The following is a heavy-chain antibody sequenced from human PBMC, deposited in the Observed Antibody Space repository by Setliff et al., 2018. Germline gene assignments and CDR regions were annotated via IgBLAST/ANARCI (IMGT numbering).Heavy chain of an antibody. CDR3: ARGGTFRNFDF. J-gene: IGHJ4*02. CDR2: VYYSGTA. CDR1: DGSLSTYY. D-gene: IGHD5-12*01. V-gene: IGHV4-59*01. Sequence: SETLSLTCAVSDGSLSTYYWSWIRQPPGKGLEFIGCVYYSGTANYSPSLRSRLTISVXXXKNQFSLKXRSVTAVDTAVYYCARGGTFRNFDFWGQGAPVTVSS.